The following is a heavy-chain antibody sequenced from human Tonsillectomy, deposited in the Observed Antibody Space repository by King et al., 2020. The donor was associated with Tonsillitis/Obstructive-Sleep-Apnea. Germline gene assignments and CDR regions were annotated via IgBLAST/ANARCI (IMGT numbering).Heavy chain of an antibody. CDR3: ARDGESFDY. J-gene: IGHJ4*02. Sequence: QVQLVESGAEVKKPGASVRVSCKASGYTFTGYSMHWVRQAPGQGLEWMGGINPNSGGTKYAQKFQGRVTMTRDTSISTAYMELSRLRSDDTAVYYCARDGESFDYWGQGTLVTVSS. V-gene: IGHV1-2*02. CDR1: GYTFTGYS. CDR2: INPNSGGT. D-gene: IGHD7-27*01.